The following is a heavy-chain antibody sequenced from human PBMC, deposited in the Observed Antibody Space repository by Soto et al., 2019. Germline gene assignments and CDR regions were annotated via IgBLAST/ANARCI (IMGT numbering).Heavy chain of an antibody. CDR3: AHERVAEMSTGGYFDY. CDR1: GDTFSNSA. Sequence: QVQLVQSGAELKKPGSTLKVSCRSSGDTFSNSAFSGVRQAPGQGLEWVGGIVILFGTPDFAQEFRDRAAITADESTSTVYLELRGLRSEDTAIYYCAHERVAEMSTGGYFDYWGQGTPVSVSS. V-gene: IGHV1-69*01. J-gene: IGHJ4*02. CDR2: IVILFGTP. D-gene: IGHD2-15*01.